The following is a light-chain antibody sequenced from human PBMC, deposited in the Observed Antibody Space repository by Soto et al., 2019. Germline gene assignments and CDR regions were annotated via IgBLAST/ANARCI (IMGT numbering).Light chain of an antibody. Sequence: VLPQIPLSSLVTLGHPASISSRSGQTLFHVNGKTNLSWLQQRPGQPPRLLIYQVSNRFSGVPDRFSGSGAGTDFTLKISRVEAEDVGVYSCIQLSHFPRTFGQGTKVEIK. J-gene: IGKJ1*01. CDR3: IQLSHFPRT. CDR2: QVS. CDR1: QTLFHVNGKTN. V-gene: IGKV2-24*01.